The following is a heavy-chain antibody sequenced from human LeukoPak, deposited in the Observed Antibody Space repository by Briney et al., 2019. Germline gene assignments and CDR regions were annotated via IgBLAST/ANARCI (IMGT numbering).Heavy chain of an antibody. J-gene: IGHJ6*02. CDR2: MSVYNENT. CDR3: ARDRYYDSSGYIYFYGMDV. V-gene: IGHV1-18*01. Sequence: ASVKVSCTASGYTFTNYGFSWVRQAPGQGLEWMGWMSVYNENTNYALKFQGRLTMTTDTSTSTAYMELWGLRSDDTAVYYCARDRYYDSSGYIYFYGMDVWGQGTTVTVSS. D-gene: IGHD3-22*01. CDR1: GYTFTNYG.